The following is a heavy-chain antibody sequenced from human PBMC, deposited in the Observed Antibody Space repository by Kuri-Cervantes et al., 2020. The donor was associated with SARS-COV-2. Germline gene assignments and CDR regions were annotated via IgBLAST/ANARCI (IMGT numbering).Heavy chain of an antibody. D-gene: IGHD1-1*01. J-gene: IGHJ6*02. CDR3: AKGRDNFGNDYGMGV. V-gene: IGHV1-69*13. Sequence: SVKVSCKASGGTFINYAFSWVRQAPGQGLEWMGGISPIFGTANYAQTFQGRLTINADESTSTAYMELRSLRSDDTAVYYCAKGRDNFGNDYGMGVWGQGTTVTVSS. CDR2: ISPIFGTA. CDR1: GGTFINYA.